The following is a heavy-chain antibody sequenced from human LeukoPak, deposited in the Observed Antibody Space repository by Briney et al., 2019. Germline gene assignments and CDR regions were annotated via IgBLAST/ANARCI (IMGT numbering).Heavy chain of an antibody. CDR1: GGSINSTNW. Sequence: KTSETLSLTCAVSGGSINSTNWWSWVRQPPGKGLEWIGEIYHSGTTKYNPSLKSRVTISVDKSTNQFSLKLRSVTAADTAVYYCARRPVAGTMYYFDYWGQGTQVTVSS. CDR2: IYHSGTT. D-gene: IGHD6-19*01. J-gene: IGHJ4*02. V-gene: IGHV4-4*02. CDR3: ARRPVAGTMYYFDY.